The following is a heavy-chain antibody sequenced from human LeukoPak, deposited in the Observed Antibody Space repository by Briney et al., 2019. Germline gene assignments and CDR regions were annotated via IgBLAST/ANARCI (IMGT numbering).Heavy chain of an antibody. CDR3: AREEMATPHDAFDI. Sequence: GGSLRLSCAASGFTFSDYYMSWIRQAPGKGLEWVSYISSSSSSYTNYADSVKGRFTISRDNAKNSLYLQMNSLRAEDTAVHYCAREEMATPHDAFDIWGQGTMVTVSS. V-gene: IGHV3-11*05. J-gene: IGHJ3*02. CDR1: GFTFSDYY. CDR2: ISSSSSSYT. D-gene: IGHD5-24*01.